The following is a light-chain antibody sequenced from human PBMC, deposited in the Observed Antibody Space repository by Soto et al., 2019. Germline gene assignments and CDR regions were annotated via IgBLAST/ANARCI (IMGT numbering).Light chain of an antibody. J-gene: IGKJ5*01. V-gene: IGKV3-15*01. CDR1: QSVSSN. Sequence: EILMPQSPATLSVSPGERPTLSCRASQSVSSNLAWYQQTNGQPPRILIYGASTRDTGIPARFSGSGSGTEFTLTISRLQSEDFAVYYCQQYYDWPITFGQGTRLEIK. CDR2: GAS. CDR3: QQYYDWPIT.